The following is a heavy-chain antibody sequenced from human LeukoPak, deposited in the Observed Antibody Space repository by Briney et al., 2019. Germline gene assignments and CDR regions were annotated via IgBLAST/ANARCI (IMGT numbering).Heavy chain of an antibody. CDR2: IHHTGST. V-gene: IGHV4-4*02. D-gene: IGHD1-26*01. CDR3: ARAPLSGTYYTDAFDI. CDR1: GGSISTNNW. J-gene: IGHJ3*02. Sequence: SETLSLTCAVSGGSISTNNWWTWVRQPPGKGLEWIGEIHHTGSTDYNPSLKSRVTISPDKSKNQFSLTLTSVTAADTAVYFCARAPLSGTYYTDAFDIWGQGTMVTVSS.